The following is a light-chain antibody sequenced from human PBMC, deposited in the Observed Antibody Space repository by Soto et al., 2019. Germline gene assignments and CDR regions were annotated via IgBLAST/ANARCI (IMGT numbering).Light chain of an antibody. CDR1: QSVSSSY. Sequence: EIVLTQSPGTLSLSPGERATLSCRASQSVSSSYLAWYQQKPGQAPRLLIYGASSRATGIPDRFSGSGSGTDVTLTISRLEPEDFAVYYCQQYGSSPRVTFGGGTKVEI. J-gene: IGKJ4*01. CDR2: GAS. V-gene: IGKV3-20*01. CDR3: QQYGSSPRVT.